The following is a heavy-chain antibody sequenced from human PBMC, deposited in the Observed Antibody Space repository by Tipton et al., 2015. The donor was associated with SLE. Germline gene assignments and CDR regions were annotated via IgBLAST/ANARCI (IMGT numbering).Heavy chain of an antibody. Sequence: TLSLTCAVYGGSFSGFYWNWIRQPPGKGLEWIGEINHSGSTNYNPSLKSRVTISVDTSKNQFSLKLSSVTAADTAVYYCARAGLTGTDYWGQGTLVTVSS. J-gene: IGHJ4*02. V-gene: IGHV4-34*01. D-gene: IGHD7-27*01. CDR1: GGSFSGFY. CDR3: ARAGLTGTDY. CDR2: INHSGST.